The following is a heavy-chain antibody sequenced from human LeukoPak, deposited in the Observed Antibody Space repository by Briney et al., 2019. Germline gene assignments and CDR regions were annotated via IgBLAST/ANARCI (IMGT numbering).Heavy chain of an antibody. V-gene: IGHV1-69*13. J-gene: IGHJ4*02. CDR3: AGSLGYCTSNVCYLKY. D-gene: IGHD2-8*01. CDR2: IIPIFGTA. Sequence: SVKVSCKASRGTFSSYAINWVRQAPGQGLEWMGGIIPIFGTANYAQKFQGRATITADESTSTAYMELSSLRSEDTAVYYCAGSLGYCTSNVCYLKYWGQGTLVTVSS. CDR1: RGTFSSYA.